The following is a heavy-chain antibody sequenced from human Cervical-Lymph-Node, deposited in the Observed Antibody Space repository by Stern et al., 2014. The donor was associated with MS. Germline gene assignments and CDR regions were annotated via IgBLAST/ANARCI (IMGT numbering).Heavy chain of an antibody. CDR2: INPSGGST. V-gene: IGHV1-46*01. D-gene: IGHD6-19*01. CDR1: GYTFINDY. J-gene: IGHJ6*02. Sequence: VQLVESGAEVKKPGASVKVSCKASGYTFINDYMHWVRQAPGKGLEWMGIINPSGGSTSYAQKFQGRVTMTRDTSTSTVYMELSSLRSEDTAVYYCAREVAGHRLGMMDVWGQGTTVTVSS. CDR3: AREVAGHRLGMMDV.